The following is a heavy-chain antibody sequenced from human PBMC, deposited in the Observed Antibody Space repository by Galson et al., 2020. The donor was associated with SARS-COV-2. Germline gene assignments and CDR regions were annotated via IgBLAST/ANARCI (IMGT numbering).Heavy chain of an antibody. CDR3: AKDHGSAVAYNWFDP. CDR2: INSDGSTT. V-gene: IGHV3-74*01. Sequence: GESLKISCAASGFTFSTYWMHWVRQAPGKGLVWVSRINSDGSTTNYADSVKGRFTISRDNAKNTLYLQMNSLRAEDTAVYYCAKDHGSAVAYNWFDPWGQGTLVTGS. J-gene: IGHJ5*02. CDR1: GFTFSTYW. D-gene: IGHD6-19*01.